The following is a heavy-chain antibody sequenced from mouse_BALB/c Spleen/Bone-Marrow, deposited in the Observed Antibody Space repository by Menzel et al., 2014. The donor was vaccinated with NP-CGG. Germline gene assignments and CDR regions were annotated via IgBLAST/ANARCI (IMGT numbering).Heavy chain of an antibody. J-gene: IGHJ2*01. V-gene: IGHV1-69*02. CDR1: GYTFTSYW. CDR2: IYPSDSYT. D-gene: IGHD1-1*01. Sequence: LVESGAELVRPGASVKLSCKASGYTFTSYWINWVKQRPGQGLEWIGNIYPSDSYTNYNQKFKDKATLTVDKSSSTAYMQLSSPTSEDSAVYYCTREGYYGSSYVDYWGQGTTFTVSS. CDR3: TREGYYGSSYVDY.